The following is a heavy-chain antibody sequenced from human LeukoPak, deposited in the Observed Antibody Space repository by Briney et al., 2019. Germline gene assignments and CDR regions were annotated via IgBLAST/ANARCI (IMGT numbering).Heavy chain of an antibody. CDR3: ANRPSIAVAATRFDH. CDR2: LSGSGYNT. Sequence: PGGSLRLSCAASGFTFSSHALSWVRQAPGKGLEWVSSLSGSGYNTYYADSVKGRFTISRDNSKNTLFLQMNSLRAEDTAVYFCANRPSIAVAATRFDHWGQGTLVTVSS. J-gene: IGHJ4*02. V-gene: IGHV3-23*01. D-gene: IGHD6-19*01. CDR1: GFTFSSHA.